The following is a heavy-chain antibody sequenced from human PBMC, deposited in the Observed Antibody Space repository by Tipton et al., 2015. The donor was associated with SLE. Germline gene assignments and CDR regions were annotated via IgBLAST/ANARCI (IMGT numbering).Heavy chain of an antibody. J-gene: IGHJ4*02. CDR2: IHYSGST. CDR1: GDSFSSSNYC. CDR3: ARDQSY. V-gene: IGHV4-39*07. Sequence: TLSLTCIVSGDSFSSSNYCWGWIRQPPGKGPEWIGTIHYSGSTYYSPSLKSRVTISVDTSKNQFSLKLSSVTAADTAVYYCARDQSYWGQGTLVTVSS.